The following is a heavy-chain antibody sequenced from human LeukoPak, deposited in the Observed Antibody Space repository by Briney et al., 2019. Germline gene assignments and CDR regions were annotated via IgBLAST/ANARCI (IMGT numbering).Heavy chain of an antibody. V-gene: IGHV3-15*01. Sequence: GGSLRLSCAASGFTFSNAWMSWVRQAPGKGLEWVDRIKSKPDRGTTDYAAPVQGRFPIPRDDSKNTLQLQMNSLKTEVTAEYCGTTGVGGLTISPHWGQGTLVTVSS. D-gene: IGHD3-9*01. CDR2: IKSKPDRGTT. CDR3: TTGVGGLTISPH. J-gene: IGHJ4*02. CDR1: GFTFSNAW.